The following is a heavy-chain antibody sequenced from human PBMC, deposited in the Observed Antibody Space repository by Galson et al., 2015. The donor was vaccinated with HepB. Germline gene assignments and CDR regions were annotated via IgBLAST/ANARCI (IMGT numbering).Heavy chain of an antibody. Sequence: FTFSSYGMHWVRQAPGKGLEWVAFIRYDGSNKYYADSVKGRFTISRDNSKNTLYLQMNSLRAEDTAVYYCAKVFMVRGVIITEYYYYYYGMDVWGQGTTVTVSS. CDR2: IRYDGSNK. D-gene: IGHD3-10*01. CDR3: AKVFMVRGVIITEYYYYYYGMDV. CDR1: FTFSSYG. V-gene: IGHV3-30*02. J-gene: IGHJ6*02.